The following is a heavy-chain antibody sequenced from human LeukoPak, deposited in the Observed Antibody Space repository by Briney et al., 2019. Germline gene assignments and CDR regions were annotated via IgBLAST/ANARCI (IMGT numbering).Heavy chain of an antibody. CDR1: GFTFSSYA. CDR3: AKVADSSGYYYDAFDI. J-gene: IGHJ3*02. D-gene: IGHD3-22*01. V-gene: IGHV3-23*01. Sequence: GGSLRLSCAASGFTFSSYAMSWVRQAPGKGLEWVSAISGSGGSTYYADSVKGRFTVSRDNSKNTLYLQMNSLRAEDTAVYYCAKVADSSGYYYDAFDIWGQGTMVTVSS. CDR2: ISGSGGST.